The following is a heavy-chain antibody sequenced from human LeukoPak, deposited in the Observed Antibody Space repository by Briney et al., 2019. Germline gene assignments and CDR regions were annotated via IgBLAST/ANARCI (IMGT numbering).Heavy chain of an antibody. D-gene: IGHD3-3*01. V-gene: IGHV1-2*04. Sequence: GASVKVSCKASGYTFTGYYMHWVRQAPGQGLEWMGWINPNSGGTNYAQKFQGWVTMTRDTSISTAYMELRSLRSDDTAVYYCARAGETIFGAPNWFDPWGQGTLVTVSS. CDR2: INPNSGGT. CDR3: ARAGETIFGAPNWFDP. J-gene: IGHJ5*02. CDR1: GYTFTGYY.